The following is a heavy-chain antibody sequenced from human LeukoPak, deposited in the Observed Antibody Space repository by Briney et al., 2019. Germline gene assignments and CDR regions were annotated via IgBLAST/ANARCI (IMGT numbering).Heavy chain of an antibody. Sequence: PSETLSLTCTVSGGSISSSSYYWGWIRQPPGKGLEWIGSIYYSGSTNYNPSLKSRVTISVDTSKNQFSLKLSSVTAADTAVYYCARVSITMVRGVIIDYWGQGTLVTVSS. CDR1: GGSISSSSYY. J-gene: IGHJ4*02. D-gene: IGHD3-10*01. CDR2: IYYSGST. CDR3: ARVSITMVRGVIIDY. V-gene: IGHV4-39*07.